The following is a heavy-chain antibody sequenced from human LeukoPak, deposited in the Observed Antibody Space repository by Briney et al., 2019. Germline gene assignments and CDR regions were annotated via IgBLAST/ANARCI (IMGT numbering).Heavy chain of an antibody. CDR1: GDSMNGYY. J-gene: IGHJ4*02. V-gene: IGHV4-59*01. CDR3: ARGSGDYGDYGYFDH. CDR2: IYYSGST. Sequence: SETLSLTCSVSGDSMNGYYWSWIRQPPGKGLEWIGCIYYSGSTNYNPSLKSRVAISVDTSKNQFSLKLSSVTAADTAVYYCARGSGDYGDYGYFDHWGQGTLVTVSS. D-gene: IGHD4-17*01.